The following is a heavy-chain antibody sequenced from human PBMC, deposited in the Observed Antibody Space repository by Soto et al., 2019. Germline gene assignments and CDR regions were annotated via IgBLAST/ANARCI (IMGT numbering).Heavy chain of an antibody. J-gene: IGHJ2*01. Sequence: EVQLVETGGALIQPGGSLRLSCAASGFPVNATYLSWVRQAPGKGLEWLSVLYADGSTYYIDSVKGRFRISRDSSKNTLYLQMDSLRADVTALYFCARTAEGDTPRTHWYFDLWGRGTLVTVSS. D-gene: IGHD5-18*01. CDR2: LYADGST. V-gene: IGHV3-53*02. CDR1: GFPVNATY. CDR3: ARTAEGDTPRTHWYFDL.